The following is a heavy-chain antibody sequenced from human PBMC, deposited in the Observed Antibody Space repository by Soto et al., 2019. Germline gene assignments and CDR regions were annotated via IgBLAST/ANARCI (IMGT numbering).Heavy chain of an antibody. Sequence: GGSLRLSCAASGFTFSSYAMSWVRQAPGKGLEWVSAISGSGGSTYYADSVKGRFTISRDNSKNTLYLQMNSLRAEDTAVYYCAKVLYPPLPDLYYYDSSGYYLFDYWGQGTLVTVSS. V-gene: IGHV3-23*01. CDR3: AKVLYPPLPDLYYYDSSGYYLFDY. D-gene: IGHD3-22*01. CDR1: GFTFSSYA. CDR2: ISGSGGST. J-gene: IGHJ4*02.